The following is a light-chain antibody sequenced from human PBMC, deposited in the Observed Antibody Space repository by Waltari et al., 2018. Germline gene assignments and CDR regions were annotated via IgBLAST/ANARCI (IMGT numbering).Light chain of an antibody. V-gene: IGKV1-16*02. Sequence: DIQMTQSPSSLSASVGARVTITCRASQAISNHLAWFQQKPGKAPKSLIYGASSLQSGVPLKFSGSGSGTEFTLTISSLQAEDFATYYCQQYTDYPFTFGPGTKVDLK. CDR2: GAS. J-gene: IGKJ3*01. CDR1: QAISNH. CDR3: QQYTDYPFT.